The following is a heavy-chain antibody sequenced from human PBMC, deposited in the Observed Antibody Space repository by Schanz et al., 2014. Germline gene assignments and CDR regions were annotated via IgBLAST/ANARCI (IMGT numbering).Heavy chain of an antibody. CDR3: ARDGYRNGRPFDH. V-gene: IGHV3-33*01. CDR1: GFTFSSYG. Sequence: LVESGGGVVQPGRSLRLSCAASGFTFSSYGMHWVRQVPGKGLEWVAVVCYDGSKKYYADSVKGRFTTSRDNSKNTMYLQMNSLRAEDTAVYYCARDGYRNGRPFDHWGQGTRVTVSA. CDR2: VCYDGSKK. D-gene: IGHD5-18*01. J-gene: IGHJ4*02.